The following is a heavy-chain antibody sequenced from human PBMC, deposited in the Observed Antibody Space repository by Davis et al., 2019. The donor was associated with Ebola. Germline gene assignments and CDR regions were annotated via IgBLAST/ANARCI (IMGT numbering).Heavy chain of an antibody. D-gene: IGHD3-22*01. CDR2: IYYSGST. V-gene: IGHV4-59*01. J-gene: IGHJ5*02. CDR3: AREGKYYDRGSFDP. CDR1: GGSISSYY. Sequence: PSETLSLTCTVSGGSISSYYWSWIRQPPGKGLEWIGYIYYSGSTNYNPSLKSRVTISVDTSKNQFSLKLSSVTAADTAVYYCAREGKYYDRGSFDPWGQGTLVTVSS.